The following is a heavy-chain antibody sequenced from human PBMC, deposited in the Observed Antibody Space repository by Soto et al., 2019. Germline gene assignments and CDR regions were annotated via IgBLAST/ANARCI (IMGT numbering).Heavy chain of an antibody. V-gene: IGHV3-30*18. J-gene: IGHJ4*02. CDR3: AKGYSSSFAY. Sequence: QVQLVESGGGVVQPGRSLRLSCAASGFTFSSYGMHWVRQAPGKGLEWVAVISYDGSNKYYADSVKGRFTISRDNSKNTLYLQMNSLRAEDTAVYYCAKGYSSSFAYWGQGTLVTVSS. CDR2: ISYDGSNK. D-gene: IGHD6-6*01. CDR1: GFTFSSYG.